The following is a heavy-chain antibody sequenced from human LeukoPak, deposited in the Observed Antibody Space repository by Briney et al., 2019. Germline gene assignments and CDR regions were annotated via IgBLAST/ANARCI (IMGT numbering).Heavy chain of an antibody. CDR2: IYSGGST. V-gene: IGHV3-53*01. J-gene: IGHJ6*04. CDR3: AELGITMIGGV. Sequence: GESLKISCTVSGFTVSSNSMSWVRQAPGKGLEWVSVIYSGGSTYYADSVKGRFTISRDNAKNSLYLQMNSLRAEDTAVYYCAELGITMIGGVWGKGTTVTISS. D-gene: IGHD3-10*02. CDR1: GFTVSSNS.